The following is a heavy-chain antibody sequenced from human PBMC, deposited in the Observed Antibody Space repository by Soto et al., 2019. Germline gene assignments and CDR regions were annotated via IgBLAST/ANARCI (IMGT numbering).Heavy chain of an antibody. V-gene: IGHV1-18*01. Sequence: QVQLVQSGAEVKKPGASVKVSCKASGYTFTSYGISWVRQAPGQGLEWMGWISAYNGNTNYAQKLQGRGTMTTDTSTSTAYMELRSLRSDDAAVYYCGRYNYDFRSGPAGYYYYMAVWGKGPTVTVSS. D-gene: IGHD3-3*01. J-gene: IGHJ6*03. CDR1: GYTFTSYG. CDR2: ISAYNGNT. CDR3: GRYNYDFRSGPAGYYYYMAV.